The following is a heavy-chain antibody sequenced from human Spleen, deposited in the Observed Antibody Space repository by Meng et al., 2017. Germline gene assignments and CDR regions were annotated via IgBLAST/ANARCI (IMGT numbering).Heavy chain of an antibody. J-gene: IGHJ4*02. CDR3: ARGPTTMAHDFDY. CDR1: VGSGSSGSYY. D-gene: IGHD4-11*01. V-gene: IGHV4-61*01. CDR2: IYYSGST. Sequence: GPRLWRPHATLPTPGHVSVGSGSSGSYYWSWIRQPPGKGLEWIGYIYYSGSTNYNPSLKSRVTISVDTSKNQFSLKLSSVTAADTAVYYCARGPTTMAHDFDYWGQGTLVTVSS.